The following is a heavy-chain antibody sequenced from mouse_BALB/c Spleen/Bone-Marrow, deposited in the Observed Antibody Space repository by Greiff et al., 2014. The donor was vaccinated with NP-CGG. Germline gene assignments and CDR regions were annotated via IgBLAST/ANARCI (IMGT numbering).Heavy chain of an antibody. D-gene: IGHD2-1*01. J-gene: IGHJ1*01. CDR1: GYAFSSYW. Sequence: VQLVESGAELVRPGSSVKISCKAPGYAFSSYWMNWVKQRPGQGLEWIGQIYPGDGDTNYNGKFKGKATLTADKSSSTAYMQLSGLTSEDSAVYFCARRVYGNYWYFDVWGAGTTVTVSS. CDR3: ARRVYGNYWYFDV. CDR2: IYPGDGDT. V-gene: IGHV1-80*01.